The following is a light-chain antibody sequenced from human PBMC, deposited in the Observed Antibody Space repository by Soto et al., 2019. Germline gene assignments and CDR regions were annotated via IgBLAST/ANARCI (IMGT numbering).Light chain of an antibody. V-gene: IGKV1-33*01. Sequence: DIQMTQSPSSLSASVGDRISITCRASKDIKKNLNWLQQRPGTAPKLLIYDASNLETGVSSRYSVRESGTDFTLIINNLQPEDIATYYCQQYDVLPYAFGQGT. CDR3: QQYDVLPYA. CDR2: DAS. CDR1: KDIKKN. J-gene: IGKJ2*01.